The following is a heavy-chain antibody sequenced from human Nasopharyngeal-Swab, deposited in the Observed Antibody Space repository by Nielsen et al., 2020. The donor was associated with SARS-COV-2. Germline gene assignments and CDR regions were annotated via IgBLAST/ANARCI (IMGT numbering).Heavy chain of an antibody. CDR3: TRGVAVFQH. Sequence: GKGLEWVGFIRSKAYGGTTEYAASVKGRFTISRDDSKSIAYLQMNSLKTEDTAVYYCTRGVAVFQHWGQGTLVTVSS. J-gene: IGHJ1*01. V-gene: IGHV3-49*02. CDR2: IRSKAYGGTT. D-gene: IGHD2-15*01.